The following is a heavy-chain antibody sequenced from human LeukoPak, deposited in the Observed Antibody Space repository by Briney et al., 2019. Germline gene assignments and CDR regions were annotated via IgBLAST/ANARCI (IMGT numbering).Heavy chain of an antibody. CDR1: GVTFRSDE. CDR3: GASRQYVGAFDI. CDR2: ISSRSIAI. V-gene: IGHV3-48*03. Sequence: GGSLRLSCAASGVTFRSDEFYSGPEAPGTGLGWSSDISSRSIAIEYADSVRGRFTISRNDARETLYLQINSLTAEDTAIYYCGASRQYVGAFDIWGQGTLVTVSS. J-gene: IGHJ3*02. D-gene: IGHD3-16*01.